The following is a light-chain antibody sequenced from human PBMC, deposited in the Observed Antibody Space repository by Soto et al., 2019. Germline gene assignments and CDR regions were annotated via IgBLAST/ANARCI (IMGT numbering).Light chain of an antibody. J-gene: IGKJ2*01. CDR1: QSVSSSY. Sequence: EIVLTQSPGTLSLSPGERATLSCRASQSVSSSYLAWYQQKPGQAPRLLIYGASSRATGIPARISGGGSGTDFTLTISRLEPEDFAVYYCQHYGSSMYTFGQGTKLEIK. V-gene: IGKV3-20*01. CDR3: QHYGSSMYT. CDR2: GAS.